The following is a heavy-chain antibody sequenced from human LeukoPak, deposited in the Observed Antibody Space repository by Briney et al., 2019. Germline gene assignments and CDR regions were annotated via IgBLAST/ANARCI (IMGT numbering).Heavy chain of an antibody. CDR1: GGSISSGGYY. Sequence: SPSETLSLTCTVSGGSISSGGYYWSWIRQHPGKGLEWIGYIYYSGSTYYNPSLKSRVTISVDTSKNQFSLKLSSVTAADTAVYYCARGWSYGSGSPAGFDPWGQGTLVTVSS. CDR3: ARGWSYGSGSPAGFDP. CDR2: IYYSGST. D-gene: IGHD3-10*01. J-gene: IGHJ5*02. V-gene: IGHV4-31*03.